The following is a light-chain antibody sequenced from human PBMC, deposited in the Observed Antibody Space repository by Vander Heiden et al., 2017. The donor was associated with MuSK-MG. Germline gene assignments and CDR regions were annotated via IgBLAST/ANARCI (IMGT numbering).Light chain of an antibody. V-gene: IGLV1-51*01. CDR3: GTWDSALSSVV. CDR1: DTNVGNNY. CDR2: DNN. J-gene: IGLJ2*01. Sequence: QSVLPQPPAVSAAPGQKVTISCSGSDTNVGNNYVSWYQQLPGTAPKLLLYDNNERPSGIPDRFSGSKSGTSATLGITGLQSGDEADYFCGTWDSALSSVVFGGGTRLTVL.